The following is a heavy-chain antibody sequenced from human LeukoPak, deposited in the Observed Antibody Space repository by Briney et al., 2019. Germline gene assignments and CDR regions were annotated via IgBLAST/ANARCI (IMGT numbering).Heavy chain of an antibody. V-gene: IGHV6-1*01. J-gene: IGHJ4*02. CDR2: TYYRSKWNY. CDR3: ARDPSDDQGLDC. Sequence: SQTLSLTCAISEDSVSSNTAAWYWIRQSPSRGLEWLGRTYYRSKWNYQYADSVRSRITIKVDTSKNQFSLQLNSVTPEDTAVYYCARDPSDDQGLDCWGQGTLVTVSS. D-gene: IGHD3-3*01. CDR1: EDSVSSNTAA.